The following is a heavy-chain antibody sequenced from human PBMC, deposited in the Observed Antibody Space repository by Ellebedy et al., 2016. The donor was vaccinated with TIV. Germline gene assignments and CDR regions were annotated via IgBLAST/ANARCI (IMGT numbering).Heavy chain of an antibody. CDR3: TSGWDY. J-gene: IGHJ4*02. V-gene: IGHV1-8*01. Sequence: ASVKVSXKASGYTFTGDEINWVRQAGGQGLEWMGWMNLDSGDTGFAEKFRGRLIMTRDTSISMAYMELTSLTSEDSAVYYCTSGWDYWGQGTLVTVSS. CDR1: GYTFTGDE. CDR2: MNLDSGDT.